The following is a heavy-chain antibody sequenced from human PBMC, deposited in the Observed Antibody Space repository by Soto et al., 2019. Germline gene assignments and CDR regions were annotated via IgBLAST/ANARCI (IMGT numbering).Heavy chain of an antibody. D-gene: IGHD2-2*01. Sequence: SETLSLTCTVSGGSISSGGYYWSWIRQHPGKGLEWIGYIYYSGSTYYNPSLKSRVTISVDTSKNQFSLKLSSVTAADTAVYYCAREGAACSSTSCDHWFDPWGQGTLVTVSS. CDR1: GGSISSGGYY. CDR3: AREGAACSSTSCDHWFDP. J-gene: IGHJ5*02. CDR2: IYYSGST. V-gene: IGHV4-31*03.